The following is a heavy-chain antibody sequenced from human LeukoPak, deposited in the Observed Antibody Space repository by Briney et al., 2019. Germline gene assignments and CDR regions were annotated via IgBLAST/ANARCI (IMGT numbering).Heavy chain of an antibody. J-gene: IGHJ4*02. CDR1: GFTFTNYA. CDR2: ISPGGST. D-gene: IGHD3-10*01. V-gene: IGHV3-23*01. Sequence: HPGGSLRLSCAASGFTFTNYAMSWVRQAPGRGLEWVSNISPGGSTNYADSVKGRFTISRDNYKNTMYLQMNSLRAEDTAVYYCAKRSGSGGPFDYWGQGVLVTVSS. CDR3: AKRSGSGGPFDY.